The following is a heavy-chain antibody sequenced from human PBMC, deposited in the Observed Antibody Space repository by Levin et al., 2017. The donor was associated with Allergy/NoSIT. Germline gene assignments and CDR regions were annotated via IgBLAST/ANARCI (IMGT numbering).Heavy chain of an antibody. CDR3: TKEAFRGYYGSGSTYFDY. CDR2: ISYDGSNK. D-gene: IGHD3-10*01. J-gene: IGHJ4*02. V-gene: IGHV3-30*18. CDR1: GFTFSSYG. Sequence: GGSLRLSCAASGFTFSSYGMHWVRQAPGKGLEWVAVISYDGSNKYYADSVKGRFTISRDNSKNTLYLQMNSLRAEDTAVYYCTKEAFRGYYGSGSTYFDYWGQGTLVTVSS.